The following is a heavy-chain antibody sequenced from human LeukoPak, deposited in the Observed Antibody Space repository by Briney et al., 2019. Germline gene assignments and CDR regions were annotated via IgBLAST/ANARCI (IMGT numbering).Heavy chain of an antibody. CDR1: GFTFSNYA. V-gene: IGHV3-23*01. CDR3: AKDLGYCSVASCFFDY. Sequence: GGSLRLSCAASGFTFSNYAMTWVRQAPGKGLVWVSTISGNVGSTYYADSVKGRFTISRDNSKNTLYLQMNSLRAEDTAVYYCAKDLGYCSVASCFFDYWGQGTLVTVSS. D-gene: IGHD2-15*01. CDR2: ISGNVGST. J-gene: IGHJ4*02.